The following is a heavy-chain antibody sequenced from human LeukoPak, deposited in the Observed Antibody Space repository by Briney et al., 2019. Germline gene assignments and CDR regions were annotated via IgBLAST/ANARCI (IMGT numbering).Heavy chain of an antibody. CDR3: AKVYYDSSGYYDALGY. Sequence: SGGSLRLSCAASGFTFSSYGMHWVRQAPGKGLEWVAFIRYDGSNKYYADSVKGRFTISRDNSKNTLYLQMNSLRAEDTAVYYCAKVYYDSSGYYDALGYWGQGTLVTVSS. CDR1: GFTFSSYG. D-gene: IGHD3-22*01. V-gene: IGHV3-30*02. CDR2: IRYDGSNK. J-gene: IGHJ4*02.